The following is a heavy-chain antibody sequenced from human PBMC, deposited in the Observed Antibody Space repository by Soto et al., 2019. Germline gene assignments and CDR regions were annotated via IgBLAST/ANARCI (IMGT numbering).Heavy chain of an antibody. J-gene: IGHJ6*04. D-gene: IGHD2-2*01. CDR3: ARIWATPGAKYVDV. CDR2: IDWYDDK. CDR1: WFPHTTSKKC. V-gene: IGHV2-70*11. Sequence: SGAEQRYPKQTVAQACSFRWFPHTTSKKCAPWIRQSPGKALEWLARIDWYDDKYYTTSLETRLAISKDTSKNQVVLTMTNMDPVASGIFYCARIWATPGAKYVDVWGKGITVTVSS.